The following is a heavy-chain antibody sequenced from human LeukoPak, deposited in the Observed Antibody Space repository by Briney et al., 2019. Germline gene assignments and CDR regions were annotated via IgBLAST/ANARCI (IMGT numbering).Heavy chain of an antibody. CDR3: ANSYAPYSYMDV. J-gene: IGHJ6*03. D-gene: IGHD2-21*01. V-gene: IGHV3-66*01. Sequence: GGSLRLSCAASGFTVSSTYMSWVRQAPGKGLEWVSVIDTGDYTYYADSVRGRFTISRDNAKNSLYLQMTSLRAEDTAVYYCANSYAPYSYMDVWGTGTTVTVSS. CDR2: IDTGDYT. CDR1: GFTVSSTY.